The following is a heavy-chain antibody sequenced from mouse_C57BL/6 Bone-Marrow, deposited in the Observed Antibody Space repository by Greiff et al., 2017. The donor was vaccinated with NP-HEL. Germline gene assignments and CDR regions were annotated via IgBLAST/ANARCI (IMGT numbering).Heavy chain of an antibody. Sequence: VQLQQSGPELVKPGASVKISCKASGYSFTSYYIPWVKQRPGQGLEWIGWIYPGSGNTKYNEKFKGKATLTADTSSSTDYMQLSSLTSEDSAVYYGARSYYYAMDYWCQGTAVTVSS. CDR2: IYPGSGNT. CDR1: GYSFTSYY. V-gene: IGHV1-66*01. CDR3: ARSYYYAMDY. J-gene: IGHJ4*01.